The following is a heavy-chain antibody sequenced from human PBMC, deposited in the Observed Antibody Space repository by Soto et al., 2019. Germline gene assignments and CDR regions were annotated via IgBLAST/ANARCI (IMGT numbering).Heavy chain of an antibody. CDR1: GGSISSYY. Sequence: SETLSLTCTVSGGSISSYYWSWIRQPPGKGLEWIGYIYYSGSTNYNPSLKSRVTISVDTSKNQFSLKLSSVTAADTAVYYCARHGYTDSWFDPWGQGTLVTVSS. J-gene: IGHJ5*02. D-gene: IGHD5-18*01. CDR2: IYYSGST. V-gene: IGHV4-59*08. CDR3: ARHGYTDSWFDP.